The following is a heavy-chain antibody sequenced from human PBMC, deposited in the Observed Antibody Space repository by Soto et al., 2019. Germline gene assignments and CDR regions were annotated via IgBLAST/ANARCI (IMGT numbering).Heavy chain of an antibody. V-gene: IGHV3-30-3*01. CDR3: ARPRYDAFDI. J-gene: IGHJ3*02. Sequence: SLRLSCEASGFIFSNYAIHWVRQAPGKGLEWVSVILDDGTNKHYVDSVKGRFTISRDNSKNTVYLQMSRLRAEDTAVYYCARPRYDAFDIWGQGTMVTVSS. CDR2: ILDDGTNK. CDR1: GFIFSNYA.